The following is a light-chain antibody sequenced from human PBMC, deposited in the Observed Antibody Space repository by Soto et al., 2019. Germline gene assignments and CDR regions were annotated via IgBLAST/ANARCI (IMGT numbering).Light chain of an antibody. CDR1: QSASTS. J-gene: IGKJ5*01. V-gene: IGKV3-11*01. Sequence: EIVLTQSPATLSLSPGERATLSCRASQSASTSLAWYQQKPGQAPRLLIYDASNRATGIPARFSGSGSGTDFTLTISSLEPEDFAVYYCQQRDNWPPITFGQGTRLEIK. CDR2: DAS. CDR3: QQRDNWPPIT.